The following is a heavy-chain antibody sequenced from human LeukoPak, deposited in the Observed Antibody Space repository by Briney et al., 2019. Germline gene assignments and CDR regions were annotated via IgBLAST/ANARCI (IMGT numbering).Heavy chain of an antibody. D-gene: IGHD2-15*01. V-gene: IGHV3-30*04. CDR2: ISYDGTNK. J-gene: IGHJ6*04. CDR3: ARALGYCSGGSCPAYYDYGLDV. CDR1: GFTFSSYA. Sequence: GGSLRLSCAASGFTFSSYAMHWVRQAPGKGPEWVTVISYDGTNKYYADSVKGRFTISRDNSKNTLYLQMNSLRAEDTAVYYCARALGYCSGGSCPAYYDYGLDVWGKGTTVTVSS.